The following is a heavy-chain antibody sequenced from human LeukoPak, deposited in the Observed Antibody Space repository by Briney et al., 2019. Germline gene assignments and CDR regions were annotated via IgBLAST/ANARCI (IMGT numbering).Heavy chain of an antibody. CDR3: ARVLCSGGTCLDAFDI. CDR2: ISSSGGST. CDR1: GFTFSSYA. J-gene: IGHJ3*02. D-gene: IGHD2-15*01. V-gene: IGHV3-23*01. Sequence: GGSLRLSCAASGFTFSSYAMTWVRQAPGKGLEWVSGISSSGGSTYYADSVKGRFTISRDNSKNTLYLQMNSLRAEDTAVYYCARVLCSGGTCLDAFDIWGQGTMVTVSS.